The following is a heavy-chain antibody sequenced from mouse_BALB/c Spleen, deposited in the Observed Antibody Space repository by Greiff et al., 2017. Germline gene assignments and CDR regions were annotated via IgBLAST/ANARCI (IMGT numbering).Heavy chain of an antibody. J-gene: IGHJ3*01. D-gene: IGHD2-4*01. Sequence: QVQLQQSGAELVRPGALVKLSCKASGFNIKDYYMHWVKQRPEQVLEWIGYINPSTGYTEYNQKFKDKATLTADKSSSTAYMQLSSLTSEDSAVYYCARGGYDYDERFAYWGQGTLVTVSA. CDR1: GFNIKDYY. V-gene: IGHV1-4*01. CDR3: ARGGYDYDERFAY. CDR2: INPSTGYT.